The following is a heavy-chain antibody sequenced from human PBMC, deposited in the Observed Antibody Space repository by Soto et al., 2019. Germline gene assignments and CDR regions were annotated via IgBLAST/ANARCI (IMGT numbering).Heavy chain of an antibody. D-gene: IGHD3-9*01. CDR3: AKDPSTGYADS. V-gene: IGHV3-23*01. Sequence: GSLRLSCAASVFNFNIYAMNWVRQTPGKGLEWVSTTTYDGTYTHYADSVKGRVTVSRDNGKKTLYLQMNSLRAEDTAVYFCAKDPSTGYADSWGRGTMVTVSS. CDR2: TTYDGTYT. CDR1: VFNFNIYA. J-gene: IGHJ4*02.